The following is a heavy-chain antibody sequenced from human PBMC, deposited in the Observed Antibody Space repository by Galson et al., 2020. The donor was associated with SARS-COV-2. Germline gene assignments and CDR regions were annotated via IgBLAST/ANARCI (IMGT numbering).Heavy chain of an antibody. CDR3: AREADIVATGGMDV. J-gene: IGHJ6*02. CDR1: GFTFSNFG. Sequence: GESLKISCAASGFTFSNFGMHWVRQAPGKGLEWVAVISTDGNNKYDSDSVEGRFTISRDNSNNTLYLQMNSLRAEDTAVYYCAREADIVATGGMDVWGQGTTVTVSS. D-gene: IGHD5-12*01. V-gene: IGHV3-30*03. CDR2: ISTDGNNK.